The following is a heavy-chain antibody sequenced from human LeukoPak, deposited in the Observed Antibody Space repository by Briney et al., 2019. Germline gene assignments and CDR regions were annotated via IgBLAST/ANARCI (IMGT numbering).Heavy chain of an antibody. CDR3: TRTRFDP. V-gene: IGHV3-7*03. CDR1: GYTFTSYY. CDR2: IKQDGSEK. J-gene: IGHJ5*02. Sequence: ASVKVSCKASGYTFTSYYMHWVRQAPGKGLEWVANIKQDGSEKYYVDSVKGRFTISRDNAKNSLFLQMNSLRAEDTAVYYCTRTRFDPWGQGTLVTVSS.